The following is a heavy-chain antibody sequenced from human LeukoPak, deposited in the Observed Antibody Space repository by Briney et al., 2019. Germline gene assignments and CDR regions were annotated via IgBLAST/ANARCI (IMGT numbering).Heavy chain of an antibody. V-gene: IGHV4-59*01. Sequence: PSETLSLTCTVSGGSISSYYWSWIRQPPGKGLEWIGYIYYGGSTNYNPSLKSRVTISVDTSKNQFSLKLSSVTAADTAVYYCARDYVWGSYRYFDYWGQGTLVTVSS. D-gene: IGHD3-16*02. CDR1: GGSISSYY. CDR2: IYYGGST. J-gene: IGHJ4*02. CDR3: ARDYVWGSYRYFDY.